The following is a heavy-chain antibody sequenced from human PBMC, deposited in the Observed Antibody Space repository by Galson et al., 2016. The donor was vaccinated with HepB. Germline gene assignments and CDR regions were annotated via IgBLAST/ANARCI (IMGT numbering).Heavy chain of an antibody. CDR3: ARGDDILTGTCYFDY. Sequence: SETLSLTCTVSGGSISSYYWNWIRQPPGKGLAWIGYIYYSGSTYYNPSLKSRVTISVDTSKNQFSLKLSSVTAADTAVYYCARGDDILTGTCYFDYWGQGTLVTVSS. V-gene: IGHV4-59*08. D-gene: IGHD3-9*01. J-gene: IGHJ4*02. CDR2: IYYSGST. CDR1: GGSISSYY.